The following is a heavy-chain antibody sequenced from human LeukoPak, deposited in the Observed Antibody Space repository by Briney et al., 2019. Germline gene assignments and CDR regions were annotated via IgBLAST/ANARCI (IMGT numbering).Heavy chain of an antibody. CDR2: IYYSGST. D-gene: IGHD1-26*01. J-gene: IGHJ4*02. CDR3: ARYLRVGATDYFDY. CDR1: GGSLSSYY. V-gene: IGHV4-59*08. Sequence: SETLSLTCTVSGGSLSSYYWSWIRQPPGKGLEWIGYIYYSGSTNYNPSLKSRVTISVDTSKNQFSLKLSSVTAADTAVYYCARYLRVGATDYFDYWGQGTLVTVPS.